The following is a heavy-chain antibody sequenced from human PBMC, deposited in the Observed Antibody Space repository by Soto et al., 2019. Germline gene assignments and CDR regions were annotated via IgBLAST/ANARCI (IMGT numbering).Heavy chain of an antibody. D-gene: IGHD6-13*01. V-gene: IGHV3-30*03. CDR2: ISYDGSNK. CDR3: ASYVWSSCGYGMDV. Sequence: QVQLGESGGGVVQPGRSLRLSCAASGFTFSSYGMHWVRQAPGKGLEWVAVISYDGSNKYYADSVKGRFTISRDNSKNTLYLQMTSLRAEDTAVYYCASYVWSSCGYGMDVWGQGTTVTVSS. J-gene: IGHJ6*02. CDR1: GFTFSSYG.